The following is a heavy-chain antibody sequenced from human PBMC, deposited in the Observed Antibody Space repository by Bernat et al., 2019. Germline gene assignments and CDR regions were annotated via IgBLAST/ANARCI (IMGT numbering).Heavy chain of an antibody. V-gene: IGHV3-30-3*01. J-gene: IGHJ4*02. D-gene: IGHD6-13*01. CDR1: GFTFSSYA. CDR2: ISYDGSNK. CDR3: AKGGYSSDY. Sequence: QVQLVESGGGVVQPGRSLRLSCAASGFTFSSYAMHWVRQAPGKGLEWVAVISYDGSNKYYADSVKGRFTISRDNSKNTLYLQMNSLRAEDTAVYYCAKGGYSSDYWGQGTLVTVSS.